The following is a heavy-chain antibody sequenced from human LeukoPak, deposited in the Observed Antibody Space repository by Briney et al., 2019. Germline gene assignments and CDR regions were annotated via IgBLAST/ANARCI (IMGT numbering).Heavy chain of an antibody. D-gene: IGHD3-22*01. J-gene: IGHJ4*02. CDR3: ARGNREYYYDSSVRFDY. V-gene: IGHV4-39*01. CDR2: IYYSGST. Sequence: SETLSLTCTVSGGSISSSSYYWGWIRQPPGKGLEWIGSIYYSGSTYYNPSLKSRVTISVDTSKNQFSLKLSSVTAAETAVYYCARGNREYYYDSSVRFDYWGQGTLVTVSS. CDR1: GGSISSSSYY.